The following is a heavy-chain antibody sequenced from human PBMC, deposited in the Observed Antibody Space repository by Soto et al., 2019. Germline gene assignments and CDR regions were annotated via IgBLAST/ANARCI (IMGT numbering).Heavy chain of an antibody. CDR2: IYYSGST. CDR1: GVSISSYY. CDR3: ARTMHDDFWSGYYDY. Sequence: PSETLSLTCTVSGVSISSYYWSWIRQPPGKGLEWIGYIYYSGSTNYNPSLKSRVTISVDTSKNQFSLKLSSVTAADTAVYYCARTMHDDFWSGYYDYWGQGTLVTVSS. V-gene: IGHV4-59*01. J-gene: IGHJ4*02. D-gene: IGHD3-3*01.